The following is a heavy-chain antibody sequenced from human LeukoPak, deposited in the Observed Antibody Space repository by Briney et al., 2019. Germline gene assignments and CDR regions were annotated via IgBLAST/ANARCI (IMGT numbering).Heavy chain of an antibody. CDR2: INPSGGST. D-gene: IGHD6-6*01. V-gene: IGHV1-46*01. J-gene: IGHJ4*02. CDR3: ARGSSSFDY. Sequence: ASVKVSCKASGYTFTSYYMHWVRQAPGQGLEWMGIINPSGGSTSYAQKFQRRVTMPKDMSTSTVYMELSSLRSEDTAVYYCARGSSSFDYWGQGTLVTVSS. CDR1: GYTFTSYY.